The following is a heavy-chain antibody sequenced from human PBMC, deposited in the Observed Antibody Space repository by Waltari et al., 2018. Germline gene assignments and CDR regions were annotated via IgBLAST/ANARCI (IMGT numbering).Heavy chain of an antibody. Sequence: QVQLVESGGGVVQPGRSLRLSCAASGFTFSSYAVHWVRPAPGKGLEWVAVISYDGSNKYYADSVKGRFTISIDNSKNTLYLQMNSLRAEDTAVYYCAKDGGYYYDSSGYFDYWGQGTLVTVSS. J-gene: IGHJ4*02. D-gene: IGHD3-22*01. CDR2: ISYDGSNK. V-gene: IGHV3-30*18. CDR3: AKDGGYYYDSSGYFDY. CDR1: GFTFSSYA.